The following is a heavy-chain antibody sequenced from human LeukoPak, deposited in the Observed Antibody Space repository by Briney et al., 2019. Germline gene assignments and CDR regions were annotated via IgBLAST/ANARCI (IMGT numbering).Heavy chain of an antibody. Sequence: PGGSLRLSCAASGFTFSSYAMSWVRQAPGKGLEWVSAISGSGGSTYYADSVKGRFTISRDNSKNTLYLQMDSLRAEDTAVYYCARDVPRSGWAFDYWGQGTLVTVPS. CDR1: GFTFSSYA. V-gene: IGHV3-23*01. CDR3: ARDVPRSGWAFDY. J-gene: IGHJ4*02. CDR2: ISGSGGST. D-gene: IGHD6-19*01.